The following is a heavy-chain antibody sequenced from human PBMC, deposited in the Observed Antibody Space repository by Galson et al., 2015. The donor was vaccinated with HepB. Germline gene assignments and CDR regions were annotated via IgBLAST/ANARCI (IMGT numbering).Heavy chain of an antibody. D-gene: IGHD6-6*01. CDR2: ISYDGGQK. CDR1: GFTFSRYG. V-gene: IGHV3-30*18. J-gene: IGHJ4*02. Sequence: SLRLSCAASGFTFSRYGIHWVRQAPGKGLEWVAVISYDGGQKKYADSVEGRFTISRDVSMNTIYLQASSLREEDTAVYHCAKGDVAYTSSSGGFDYWGQGTRATVSS. CDR3: AKGDVAYTSSSGGFDY.